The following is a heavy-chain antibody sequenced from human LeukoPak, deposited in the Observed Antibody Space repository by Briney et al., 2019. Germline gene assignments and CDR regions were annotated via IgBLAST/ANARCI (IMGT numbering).Heavy chain of an antibody. D-gene: IGHD4-17*01. Sequence: SETLSLTCAVYGGSFSGYYWSWIRQSPGKGLEWIGEINHSGSTNYNPSLKSRVTISVDTSKNQFSLKLSSVTAADTAVYYCARFTVTRGDAFDIWGQGTMVTVSS. CDR3: ARFTVTRGDAFDI. CDR1: GGSFSGYY. CDR2: INHSGST. V-gene: IGHV4-34*01. J-gene: IGHJ3*02.